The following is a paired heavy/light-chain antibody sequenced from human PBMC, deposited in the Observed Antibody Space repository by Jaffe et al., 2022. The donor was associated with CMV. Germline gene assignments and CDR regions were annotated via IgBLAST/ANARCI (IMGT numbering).Heavy chain of an antibody. CDR1: GFTFSSYA. V-gene: IGHV3-23*01. J-gene: IGHJ3*02. Sequence: EVQLLESGGGLVQPGGSLRLSCAASGFTFSSYAMSWVRQAPGKGLEWVSAISGSGGSTYYADSVKGRFTISRDNSKNTLYLQMNSLRAEDTAVYYCAKERHYYDSSGYSSDAFDIWGQGTMVTVSS. CDR3: AKERHYYDSSGYSSDAFDI. CDR2: ISGSGGST. D-gene: IGHD3-22*01.
Light chain of an antibody. CDR3: QQYDNLPVT. Sequence: DIQMTQSPSSLSASVGDRVTITCQASQDISNYLNWYQQKPGKAPKLLIYDASNLETGVPSRFSGSGSGTDFTFTISSLQPEDIATYYCQQYDNLPVTFGQGTKLEIK. J-gene: IGKJ2*01. V-gene: IGKV1-33*01. CDR1: QDISNY. CDR2: DAS.